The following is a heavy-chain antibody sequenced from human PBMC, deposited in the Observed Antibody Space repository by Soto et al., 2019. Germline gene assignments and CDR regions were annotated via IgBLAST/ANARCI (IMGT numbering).Heavy chain of an antibody. J-gene: IGHJ4*02. V-gene: IGHV3-33*01. D-gene: IGHD2-15*01. CDR2: IWYDGSNT. Sequence: GGSLRLSCAASGFTFSSYGMHWVRQAQGKGLEWVAVIWYDGSNTYYAGSVKGRFTISRENSKNSLYLQMNSLRAGDTAVYYCARADCSGGSCYFDYWGQGTLVTVSS. CDR3: ARADCSGGSCYFDY. CDR1: GFTFSSYG.